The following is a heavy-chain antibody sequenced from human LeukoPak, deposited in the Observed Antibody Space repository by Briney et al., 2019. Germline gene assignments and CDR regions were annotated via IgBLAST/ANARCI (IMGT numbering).Heavy chain of an antibody. V-gene: IGHV3-7*01. CDR3: ARDGDLTGYLYYFDY. CDR1: GFTFTFSSSW. D-gene: IGHD3-9*01. CDR2: IQADGSEQ. J-gene: IGHJ4*02. Sequence: GGSLRLSCAASGFTFTFSSSWMSWVRQAPGKGLEWVGNIQADGSEQYPVDSVKGRFTISRDNARKLLFLQMNSLRVEDTAVYYCARDGDLTGYLYYFDYWGQGTLVTVSS.